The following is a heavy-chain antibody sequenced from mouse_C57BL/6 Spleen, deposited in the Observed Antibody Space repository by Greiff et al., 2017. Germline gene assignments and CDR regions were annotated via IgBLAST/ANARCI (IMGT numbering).Heavy chain of an antibody. CDR3: ARYNYGNSCAY. Sequence: EVQLVESGGGLVQPGGSLSLSCAASGFTFTDYYMSWVRQPPGKALEWLGFIRNKANGYTTEYSASVKGRFTISRDNSQSILYLQMNALRAEDSATYYCARYNYGNSCAYWGQGTLVTVSA. D-gene: IGHD2-1*01. J-gene: IGHJ3*01. CDR2: IRNKANGYTT. V-gene: IGHV7-3*01. CDR1: GFTFTDYY.